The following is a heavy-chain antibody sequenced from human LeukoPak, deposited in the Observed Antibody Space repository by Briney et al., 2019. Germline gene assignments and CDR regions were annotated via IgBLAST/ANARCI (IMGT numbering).Heavy chain of an antibody. CDR3: ARGVWATVTTRDHFDY. V-gene: IGHV3-30*04. CDR1: GFTFSTYS. CDR2: ITHDGTNK. Sequence: PGRSLRLSCAASGFTFSTYSMHWVRQAPGKGLEWVALITHDGTNKYYADSVKGRFTISRDNSKNTLYLQMNSLRAEDSAVYYCARGVWATVTTRDHFDYWGQGTLVTVSS. D-gene: IGHD4-17*01. J-gene: IGHJ4*02.